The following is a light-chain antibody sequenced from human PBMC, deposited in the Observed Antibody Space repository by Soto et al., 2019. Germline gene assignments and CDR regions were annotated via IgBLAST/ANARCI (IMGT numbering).Light chain of an antibody. V-gene: IGLV2-8*01. CDR1: SSDVGGYNY. Sequence: QSALTQPPSASGSPGQSVTISCTGTSSDVGGYNYVSWYQQHPGKAPKLMIYEVSKRPSGVPDRLSGSKSGNTASLTVSGLQVEDAADYYCASYTGSDTLVFGGGTQLTVL. CDR2: EVS. J-gene: IGLJ2*01. CDR3: ASYTGSDTLV.